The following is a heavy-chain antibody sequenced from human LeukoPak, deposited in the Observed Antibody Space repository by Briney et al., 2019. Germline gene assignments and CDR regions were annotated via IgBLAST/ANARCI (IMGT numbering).Heavy chain of an antibody. CDR1: AFTFSNAW. D-gene: IGHD2/OR15-2a*01. Sequence: GGSLRLSCAASAFTFSNAWMSWVRQAPGKGLEWVGRIKSITDGGTTDYVTPVKGRFTISRDDSKKTLYLQMNSLKTEDTAVYYCTTAGVYGQDGYWGQGTLVTVSS. J-gene: IGHJ4*02. CDR3: TTAGVYGQDGY. CDR2: IKSITDGGTT. V-gene: IGHV3-15*01.